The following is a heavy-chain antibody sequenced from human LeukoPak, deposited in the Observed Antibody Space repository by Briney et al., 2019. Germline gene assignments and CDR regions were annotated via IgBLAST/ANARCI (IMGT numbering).Heavy chain of an antibody. Sequence: ESGPTLVNPTQTLTLTCTFSGFSLSTSGVGVGWIRQPPGKALEWLALIYWNDNKYYSPSLKSRLTISKDTSKNQVVLTMTNMDPVDTATYYCARTQISMVRGVPLGGYDYYMDVWGKGTTVTISS. J-gene: IGHJ6*03. CDR3: ARTQISMVRGVPLGGYDYYMDV. V-gene: IGHV2-5*01. CDR1: GFSLSTSGVG. CDR2: IYWNDNK. D-gene: IGHD3-10*01.